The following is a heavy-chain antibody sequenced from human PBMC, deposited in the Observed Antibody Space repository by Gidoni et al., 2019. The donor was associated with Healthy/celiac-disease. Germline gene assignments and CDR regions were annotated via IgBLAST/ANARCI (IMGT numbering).Heavy chain of an antibody. V-gene: IGHV4-59*01. CDR3: ASRPNYDFWSGYPI. J-gene: IGHJ4*02. CDR2: IYYSGST. Sequence: QVQLQESGPGLVQPSETLSLTCTVSGGSISSYYWSWIRQPPGKGLEWIGYIYYSGSTNYNPSLKSRVTISVDTSKNQFSLKLSSVTSADTAGYYCASRPNYDFWSGYPIWGQGTLVTVSS. CDR1: GGSISSYY. D-gene: IGHD3-3*01.